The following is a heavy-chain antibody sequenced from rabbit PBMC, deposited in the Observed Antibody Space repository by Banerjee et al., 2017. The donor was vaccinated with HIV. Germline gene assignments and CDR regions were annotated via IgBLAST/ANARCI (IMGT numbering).Heavy chain of an antibody. D-gene: IGHD4-2*01. CDR2: ISDGSSGTT. J-gene: IGHJ4*01. Sequence: QESLKESGGGLVTPGGNLTLTCTASGFSFSTNAMCWVRQAPGKGLEWIACISDGSSGTTVYANWAKGRFTISKTSSTKVTLQMTSLTAADTATYFCGGYAGHGDTHYFVLWGPGTLVTVS. V-gene: IGHV1S45*01. CDR3: GGYAGHGDTHYFVL. CDR1: GFSFSTNA.